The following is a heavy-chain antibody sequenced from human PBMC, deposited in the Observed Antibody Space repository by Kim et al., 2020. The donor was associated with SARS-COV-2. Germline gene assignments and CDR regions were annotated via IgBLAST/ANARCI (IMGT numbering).Heavy chain of an antibody. V-gene: IGHV5-10-1*01. Sequence: DSYPPYSPSFQGHVTISADKSINNAYLQWSSLKASDTAIYYCARGSDYDYWGQGTLVTVSS. CDR3: ARGSDYDY. D-gene: IGHD4-17*01. CDR2: DSYP. J-gene: IGHJ4*02.